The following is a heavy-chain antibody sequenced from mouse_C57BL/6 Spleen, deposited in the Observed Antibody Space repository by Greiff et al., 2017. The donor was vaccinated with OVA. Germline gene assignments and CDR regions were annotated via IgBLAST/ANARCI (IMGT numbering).Heavy chain of an antibody. D-gene: IGHD2-2*01. CDR3: TRGGYGYDRAWFAY. CDR1: GFTFSSYA. V-gene: IGHV5-9-1*02. J-gene: IGHJ3*01. Sequence: EVNLVESGEGLVKPGGSLKLSCAASGFTFSSYAMSWVRQTPEKRLEWVAYISSGGDYIYYADTVKGRFTISRDNARNTLYLQMSSLKSEDTAMYYCTRGGYGYDRAWFAYWGQGTLVTVSA. CDR2: ISSGGDYI.